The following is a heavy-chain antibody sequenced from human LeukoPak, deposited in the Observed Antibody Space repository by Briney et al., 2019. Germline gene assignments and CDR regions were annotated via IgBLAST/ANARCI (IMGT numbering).Heavy chain of an antibody. D-gene: IGHD2-21*02. V-gene: IGHV4-30-2*01. CDR1: GGSISSGGYS. CDR3: ARGPVTGAFDI. J-gene: IGHJ3*02. CDR2: IYHSGST. Sequence: PSQTLSLTCAVSGGSISSGGYSWSWLRQPPGKGLEWIGYIYHSGSTYYNPSLKSRVTISVDRSKNQFSLKLSSVTAADTAVYYCARGPVTGAFDIWGQGTMVTVSS.